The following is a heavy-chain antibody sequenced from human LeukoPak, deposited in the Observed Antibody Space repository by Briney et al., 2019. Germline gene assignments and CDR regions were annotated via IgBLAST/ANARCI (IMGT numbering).Heavy chain of an antibody. Sequence: GGSLRLSCAASAFTFSSYLMHWVRQAPGKGLVWVSRINSDGISTSYADSVKGRFTISRDNAKNTLYLQMSSLRAEDTAVYYCAKGGATVIDYWGQGTLVTVSS. J-gene: IGHJ4*02. CDR3: AKGGATVIDY. CDR2: INSDGIST. V-gene: IGHV3-74*01. D-gene: IGHD4-17*01. CDR1: AFTFSSYL.